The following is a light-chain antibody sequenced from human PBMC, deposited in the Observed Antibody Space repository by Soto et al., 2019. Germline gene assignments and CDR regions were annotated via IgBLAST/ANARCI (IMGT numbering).Light chain of an antibody. CDR3: QQYNSYSRT. CDR2: KAS. CDR1: QSISSW. J-gene: IGKJ1*01. V-gene: IGKV1-5*03. Sequence: EIQMNQSASTLSASVGDRVTITCRASQSISSWLAWYQQKPGKAPKLLIYKASSLESGVPSRFSGSGSGTEFTLTISSLQPDDFATYYCQQYNSYSRTFGQGTKVDI.